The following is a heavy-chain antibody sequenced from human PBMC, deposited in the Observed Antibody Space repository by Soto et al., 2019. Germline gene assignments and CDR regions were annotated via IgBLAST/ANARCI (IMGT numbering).Heavy chain of an antibody. V-gene: IGHV4-39*01. CDR1: GVSISNSTYY. CDR2: IYYSGIT. J-gene: IGHJ4*02. CDR3: ARHGSN. Sequence: SETLSLTCTVSGVSISNSTYYWGWIRRPPGKGLEWIGTIYYSGITYYNPSLKSRVTISVDTSKNQFSLKLTSVTAADTAVYYCARHGSNWGQGTLVTVSS.